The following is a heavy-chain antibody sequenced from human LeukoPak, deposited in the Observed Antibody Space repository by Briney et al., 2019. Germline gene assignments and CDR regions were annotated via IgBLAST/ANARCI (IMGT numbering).Heavy chain of an antibody. CDR2: IIPMLGIP. Sequence: SVKVSCKASGGTFNTYAFSWVRQAPGQGLEWMGRIIPMLGIPNYAQKFQGRVTITADKSTRTAYMELSSLRSEDTAVYYCARAGINYYYNGMDVRGQGTTVIVSS. D-gene: IGHD1-1*01. CDR3: ARAGINYYYNGMDV. V-gene: IGHV1-69*04. J-gene: IGHJ6*02. CDR1: GGTFNTYA.